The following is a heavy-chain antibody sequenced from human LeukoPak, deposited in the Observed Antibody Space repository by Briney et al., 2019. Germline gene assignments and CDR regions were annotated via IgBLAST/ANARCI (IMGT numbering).Heavy chain of an antibody. Sequence: PSETLSLTCTVSGGSISSYYWSWIRQPPGKGLEWIGYIYYSGSTNYNPSLKSRVTISVDTSKNQFSLKLSSVTAADTAVYYCAGDSELGDYYYMDVWGKGTTVTVSS. CDR2: IYYSGST. CDR3: AGDSELGDYYYMDV. J-gene: IGHJ6*03. CDR1: GGSISSYY. V-gene: IGHV4-59*01. D-gene: IGHD7-27*01.